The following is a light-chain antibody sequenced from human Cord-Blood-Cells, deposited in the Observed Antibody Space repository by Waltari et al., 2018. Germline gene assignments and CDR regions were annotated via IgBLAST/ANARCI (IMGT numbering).Light chain of an antibody. CDR1: QSISSY. CDR2: AAS. J-gene: IGKJ5*01. CDR3: QQSYSTHIT. Sequence: IQMIQSPSSLSASVGARITITCRASQSISSYFNWYQQKPGKAPKILIYAASSLQSGVPSRFRGSGSGTDVTLTISSLQPEDFATYYCQQSYSTHITFGQGTRLEIK. V-gene: IGKV1-39*01.